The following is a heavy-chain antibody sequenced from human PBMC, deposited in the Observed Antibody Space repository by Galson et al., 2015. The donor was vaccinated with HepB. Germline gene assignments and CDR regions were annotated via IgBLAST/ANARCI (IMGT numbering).Heavy chain of an antibody. CDR2: ISSTSSTI. D-gene: IGHD1-26*01. CDR1: GLSFSSYS. V-gene: IGHV3-48*01. J-gene: IGHJ4*02. Sequence: SLRLSCAVSGLSFSSYSMNWVRQAPGKGLEWVSYISSTSSTIYYADSAKGRFTISRDNANKSLHLQMDSLRVEDTAVYYCASAPEGPAIMGDYLGHWGQGTLVAVSS. CDR3: ASAPEGPAIMGDYLGH.